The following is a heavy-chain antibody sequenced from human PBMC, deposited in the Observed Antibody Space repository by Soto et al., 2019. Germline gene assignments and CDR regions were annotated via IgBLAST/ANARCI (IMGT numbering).Heavy chain of an antibody. Sequence: SVKVSCKASGYTFTSYGISWVRQAPGQCLEWMGWISAYNGNTNYAQKLQARVTMTTDTSTSTAYMELRSLRSDDTAVYSCARAWVGATGVRWFYPCGPGTLVTVSS. CDR3: ARAWVGATGVRWFYP. J-gene: IGHJ5*02. CDR2: ISAYNGNT. D-gene: IGHD1-26*01. V-gene: IGHV1-18*04. CDR1: GYTFTSYG.